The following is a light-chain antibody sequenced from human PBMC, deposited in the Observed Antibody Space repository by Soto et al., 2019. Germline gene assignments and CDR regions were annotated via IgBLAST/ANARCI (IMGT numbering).Light chain of an antibody. Sequence: DIQMTQSPTSLSAFVGDSVTITCRARQNVRGYLHWYQQKPGNDLKLLIYGASNSQIGGHFRFNGIRSGTEYTLTVNPHHPNNSATYDCQQGPSTLPITIGQGKRVEI. CDR1: QNVRGY. CDR3: QQGPSTLPIT. J-gene: IGKJ5*01. CDR2: GAS. V-gene: IGKV1-39*01.